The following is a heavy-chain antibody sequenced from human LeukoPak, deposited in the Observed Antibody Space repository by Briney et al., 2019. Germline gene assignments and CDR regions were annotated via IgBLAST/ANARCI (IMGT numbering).Heavy chain of an antibody. D-gene: IGHD6-19*01. V-gene: IGHV3-30-3*01. J-gene: IGHJ4*02. Sequence: PGGSLRLSCAASGFTFSSYAMHWVRQAPGKGLEWVAVISYDGANTYYADSVKGRFTISRDNSKNSLYLQMNSLGTEDTAVYYCARDRLEIVVAGTVDCWGQGTLVTVSS. CDR1: GFTFSSYA. CDR2: ISYDGANT. CDR3: ARDRLEIVVAGTVDC.